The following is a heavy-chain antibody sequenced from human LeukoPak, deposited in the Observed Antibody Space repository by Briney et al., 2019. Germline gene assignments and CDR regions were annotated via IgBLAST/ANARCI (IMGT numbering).Heavy chain of an antibody. CDR3: ARDLGYSSGWLFDY. J-gene: IGHJ4*02. V-gene: IGHV1-69*04. D-gene: IGHD6-19*01. CDR2: IIPILGIA. CDR1: GGTFSSYA. Sequence: SVKVSCKASGGTFSSYAISWVRQAPGQGLEWMGRIIPILGIANYAQKFQGRVTITADKSTSTAYMELSRLRSEDTAVYYCARDLGYSSGWLFDYWGQGTLVTVSS.